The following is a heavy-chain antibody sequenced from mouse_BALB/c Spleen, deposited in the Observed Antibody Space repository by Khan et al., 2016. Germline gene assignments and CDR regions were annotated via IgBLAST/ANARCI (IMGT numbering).Heavy chain of an antibody. CDR1: GYTSTDYS. V-gene: IGHV9-2-1*01. CDR3: ARSRGSSYDYYAMDY. Sequence: QVQLKQPGPELKKPGETVKISCKASGYTSTDYSIHWVKQAPGKGLKWMGWINTETGEPTYADDFKGRFAFSLETSASTAYLQINNLKNEDTATYFCARSRGSSYDYYAMDYWGQGTSVTVSS. CDR2: INTETGEP. D-gene: IGHD1-1*01. J-gene: IGHJ4*01.